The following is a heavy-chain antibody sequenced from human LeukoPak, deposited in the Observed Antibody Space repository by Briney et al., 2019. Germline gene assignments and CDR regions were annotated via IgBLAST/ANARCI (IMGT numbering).Heavy chain of an antibody. V-gene: IGHV3-66*01. CDR2: FYSGGST. CDR3: ASSSWSSEYFHY. D-gene: IGHD6-13*01. J-gene: IGHJ1*01. Sequence: GGSLRLSCAASGFXVSDNYMSWVRQAPGKGREWVSSFYSGGSTRYADSVKGRFIISRDNSKNTLYLQLNSLRAEDTAVYFCASSSWSSEYFHYWGQGTLVTVSS. CDR1: GFXVSDNY.